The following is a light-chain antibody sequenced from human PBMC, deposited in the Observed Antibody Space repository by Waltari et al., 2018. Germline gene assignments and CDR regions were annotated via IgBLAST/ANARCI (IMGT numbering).Light chain of an antibody. CDR3: QQYNTYYLS. CDR1: QSISTW. J-gene: IGKJ4*01. CDR2: SAS. V-gene: IGKV1-5*03. Sequence: DTQMTQSHSTLSASVGDRVTITCRASQSISTWLAWYKAKTGKAPKLLIYSASTLESGVPSRFIGRGSGTEFTLTISSLQPDDFATYYCQQYNTYYLSFGGGTKVEIK.